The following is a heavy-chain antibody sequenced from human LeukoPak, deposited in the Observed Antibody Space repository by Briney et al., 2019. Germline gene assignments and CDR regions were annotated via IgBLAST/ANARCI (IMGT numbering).Heavy chain of an antibody. J-gene: IGHJ5*02. D-gene: IGHD1-1*01. CDR2: IYYSGST. Sequence: SETLSLTCTVSGGSISSYYWSWIRQPPGKGLEWIGYIYYSGSTNYNPSLKGRVTISVDTSKNQFSLKLSSVTAADTAVYYCARGTERASWFDPWGQGTLVTVSS. V-gene: IGHV4-59*12. CDR3: ARGTERASWFDP. CDR1: GGSISSYY.